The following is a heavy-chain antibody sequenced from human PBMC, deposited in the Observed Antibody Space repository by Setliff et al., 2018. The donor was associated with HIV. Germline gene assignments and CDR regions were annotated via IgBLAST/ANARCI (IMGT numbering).Heavy chain of an antibody. CDR3: ARKLRPGHGVDV. D-gene: IGHD3-10*01. V-gene: IGHV3-74*01. CDR2: INNDGSGT. J-gene: IGHJ6*02. Sequence: GGSLRLSCAASGFTFSSYWMHWVRQAPGKGLVWVSRINNDGSGTNYADSVKGRFTISRDNAKNTLYLQMNSLRAEDTAIYYCARKLRPGHGVDVWGQGTTVTVSS. CDR1: GFTFSSYW.